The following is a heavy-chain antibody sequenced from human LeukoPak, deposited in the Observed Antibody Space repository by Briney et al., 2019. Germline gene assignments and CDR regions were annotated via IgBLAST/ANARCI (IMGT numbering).Heavy chain of an antibody. CDR1: GFTFSSYW. CDR2: INTDGSST. D-gene: IGHD6-6*01. V-gene: IGHV3-74*01. CDR3: ARVGQSGSSEEVVY. Sequence: GGSLRLSCAASGFTFSSYWMHWVRQAPGKGLVWVSRINTDGSSTSYADSVKGRFTISRDNAKNTLYLQMNSLRAEDTAVYYCARVGQSGSSEEVVYWGQGTLVTVSS. J-gene: IGHJ4*02.